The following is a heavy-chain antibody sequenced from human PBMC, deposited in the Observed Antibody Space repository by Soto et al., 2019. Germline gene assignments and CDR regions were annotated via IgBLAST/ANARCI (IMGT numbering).Heavy chain of an antibody. V-gene: IGHV3-9*01. CDR3: VKDSSGFQH. Sequence: GGSLRLSCAASGFTFDDYAMHWVRQAPGKGLEWVSGISWNSGSIGYADSVKGRFTISRDNAKNSLYLQMNSLRAEDTALYYCVKDSSGFQHWGQGTLVTVSS. J-gene: IGHJ1*01. CDR2: ISWNSGSI. CDR1: GFTFDDYA.